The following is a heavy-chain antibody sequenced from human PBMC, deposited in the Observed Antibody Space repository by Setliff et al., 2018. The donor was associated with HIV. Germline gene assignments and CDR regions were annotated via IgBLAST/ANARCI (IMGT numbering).Heavy chain of an antibody. CDR2: ISYDGSNK. Sequence: LRLSCAASGFTFSSYGMHWVRQAPGKGLEWVAVISYDGSNKYYADSVKGRFTISRDNSKNTLYLQMNSLRAEDTAVYYCAKDEEPYYNFWSGPDYWGQGTLVTVSS. D-gene: IGHD3-3*01. CDR3: AKDEEPYYNFWSGPDY. V-gene: IGHV3-30*18. J-gene: IGHJ4*02. CDR1: GFTFSSYG.